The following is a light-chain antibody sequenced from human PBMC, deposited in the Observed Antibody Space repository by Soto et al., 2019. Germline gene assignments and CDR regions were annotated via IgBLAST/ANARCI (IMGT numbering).Light chain of an antibody. V-gene: IGKV3-15*01. CDR2: RAS. Sequence: EVVLTQSPATLSVSPGERATLSCRASESVNNKLGWYQQKPCQAPRLLIYRASTRATGIPARFSGSGSGTEFTLTICSLQSEDSAVYYRHQYNNWFPFTFGQGTRLEIK. CDR3: HQYNNWFPFT. J-gene: IGKJ5*01. CDR1: ESVNNK.